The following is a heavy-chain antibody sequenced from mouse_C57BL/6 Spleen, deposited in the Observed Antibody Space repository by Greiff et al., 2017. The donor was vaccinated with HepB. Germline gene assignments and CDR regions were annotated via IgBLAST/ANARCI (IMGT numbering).Heavy chain of an antibody. CDR3: ARGAGDAMDY. Sequence: QVQLQQPGAELVKPGASVKLSCKASGYTFTSYWMQWVKQRPGQGLEWIGEIDPSDSYTNYNQKFKGKATLTVDTSSSTAYMQLSSLTSEDSVVYYCARGAGDAMDYWGQGTSVTVSS. CDR2: IDPSDSYT. J-gene: IGHJ4*01. CDR1: GYTFTSYW. V-gene: IGHV1-50*01.